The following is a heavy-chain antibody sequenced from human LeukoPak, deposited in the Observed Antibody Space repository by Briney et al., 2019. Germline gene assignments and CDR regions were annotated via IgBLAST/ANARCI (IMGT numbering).Heavy chain of an antibody. CDR1: GFTFSSNG. CDR3: ARDLRGYGMDV. V-gene: IGHV3-33*01. J-gene: IGHJ6*02. D-gene: IGHD3-10*01. Sequence: GRSLGLSCAASGFTFSSNGMHWVRQAPGKGLEWVAIIWYDGNNKYYADSVKGRFTISRDNSKNMLYLQMNSLRAEDTAVYYCARDLRGYGMDVWGQGTTVTVSS. CDR2: IWYDGNNK.